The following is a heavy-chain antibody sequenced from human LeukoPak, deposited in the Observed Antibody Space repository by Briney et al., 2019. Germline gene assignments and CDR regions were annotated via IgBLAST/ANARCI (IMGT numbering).Heavy chain of an antibody. CDR1: GGSFSGYY. D-gene: IGHD5-18*01. CDR3: ARDQQHYYYYYYMDV. J-gene: IGHJ6*03. V-gene: IGHV4-34*01. CDR2: INHSGST. Sequence: SETLSLTCAVYGGSFSGYYWSWIRQPPGKGLEWIGEINHSGSTNYNPSLKSRVTISVDTSKNQFSLKLSSVTAADTAVYYCARDQQHYYYYYYMDVWGKGTTVTVSS.